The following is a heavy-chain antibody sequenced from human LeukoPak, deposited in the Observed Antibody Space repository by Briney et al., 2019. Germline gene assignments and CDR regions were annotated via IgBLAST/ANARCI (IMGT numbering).Heavy chain of an antibody. D-gene: IGHD5-12*01. CDR3: VRDGGVSGYDLLDY. J-gene: IGHJ4*02. CDR1: GFTFSSYW. CDR2: IRQDGSEK. Sequence: GGSLRLSCAASGFTFSSYWMTWVRQAPGKGLEWVANIRQDGSEKYYVDSVKGRFTISRDDAKNSLYLQMNSLRAEDTAVYYCVRDGGVSGYDLLDYWGQGTLVTVSS. V-gene: IGHV3-7*01.